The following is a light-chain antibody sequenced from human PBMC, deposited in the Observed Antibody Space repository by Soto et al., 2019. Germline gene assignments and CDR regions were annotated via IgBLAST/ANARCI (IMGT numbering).Light chain of an antibody. J-gene: IGKJ5*01. CDR2: DVS. CDR3: QQFNSYPIT. Sequence: AIQLTQSPSSLSASVGDRVTITCRASQDVRGALAWYQQKPGKAPKILIYDVSVLESGVPTRFSGSDSGTDFTLTITSLQPVDFATYYCQQFNSYPITFGPGTRPEIK. CDR1: QDVRGA. V-gene: IGKV1-13*02.